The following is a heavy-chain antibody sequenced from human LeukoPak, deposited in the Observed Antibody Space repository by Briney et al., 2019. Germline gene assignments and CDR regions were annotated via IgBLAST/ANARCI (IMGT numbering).Heavy chain of an antibody. CDR2: ISYDGSNK. Sequence: GGSLRLSCAASGFTFSNYGMHWVRQAPGKGLEWVAFISYDGSNKYYADSVKGRFTISRDNSKSTLSLQMNSLRAEDTAIYYCATYRQVLLPFESWGQGTLVTVSS. V-gene: IGHV3-30*03. J-gene: IGHJ4*02. CDR3: ATYRQVLLPFES. CDR1: GFTFSNYG. D-gene: IGHD2-8*02.